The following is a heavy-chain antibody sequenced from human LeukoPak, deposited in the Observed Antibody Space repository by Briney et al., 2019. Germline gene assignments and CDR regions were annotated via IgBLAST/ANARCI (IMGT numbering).Heavy chain of an antibody. CDR1: GGSISSGSYY. V-gene: IGHV4-61*02. Sequence: SETLSLTCTVSGGSISSGSYYWSWIRQPAGKGLEWIGRIYTSGSTNYNPSLKSRVTISVDTSKNQFSLKLSSVTAADTAVYYCARARSGSISDYWGQGTLVTVSS. J-gene: IGHJ4*02. CDR2: IYTSGST. D-gene: IGHD1-26*01. CDR3: ARARSGSISDY.